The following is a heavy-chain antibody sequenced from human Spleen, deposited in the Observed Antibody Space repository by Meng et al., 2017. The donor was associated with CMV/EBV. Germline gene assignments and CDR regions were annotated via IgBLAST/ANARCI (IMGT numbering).Heavy chain of an antibody. J-gene: IGHJ4*02. D-gene: IGHD1-26*01. Sequence: GESLKISCAASGFTFSSYAMSWVRQAPGKGLEWVSAISGSGGSTYYADSVKGRFTISRDNSKNTLYLQMNSLRAEDTAVYYCAKPTLMWSGSYLYFDYWGQGTLVTVSS. CDR1: GFTFSSYA. CDR3: AKPTLMWSGSYLYFDY. CDR2: ISGSGGST. V-gene: IGHV3-23*01.